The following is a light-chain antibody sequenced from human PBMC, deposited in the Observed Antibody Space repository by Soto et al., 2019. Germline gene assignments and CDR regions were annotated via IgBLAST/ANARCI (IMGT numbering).Light chain of an antibody. CDR3: QQRSNWPIT. V-gene: IGKV3-11*01. Sequence: ELVMTQSPATLSVSPGETTRLSCRASQSINSDVAWYQQKPGQAPRLLIYDVSTRATGIPARFSGSGSRTDFILTISSLEPEDFAVYYCQQRSNWPITFGQGTRLEI. CDR2: DVS. CDR1: QSINSD. J-gene: IGKJ5*01.